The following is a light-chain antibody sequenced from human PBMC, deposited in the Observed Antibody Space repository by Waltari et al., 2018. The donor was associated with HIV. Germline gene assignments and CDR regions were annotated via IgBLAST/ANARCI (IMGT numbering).Light chain of an antibody. CDR2: WAS. CDR1: QSVLHTSNNKNF. CDR3: QQYHVTPPT. V-gene: IGKV4-1*01. J-gene: IGKJ1*01. Sequence: DIVMTQSPDSLVVSLGARATIKCKSSQSVLHTSNNKNFVAWYQQKSGQAPKLLIYWASTRESGVPARFSGSGSGTNFTLTINNLQSEDVAVYYCQQYHVTPPTFGQGT.